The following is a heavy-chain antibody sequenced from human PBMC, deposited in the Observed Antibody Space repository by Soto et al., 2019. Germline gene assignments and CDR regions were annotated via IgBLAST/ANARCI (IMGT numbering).Heavy chain of an antibody. CDR3: GRDGALGDTAVVDS. Sequence: QVQLVESGGGVVQPGKSLRLSCAASGFTFSTYGMHWVRQAPGKGLEWVAVIWYDGSNKYHGDSLKGRFTISRDNSKNTLYLQITNLRAEDTAVYYCGRDGALGDTAVVDSWGQGTLVTVSS. CDR1: GFTFSTYG. D-gene: IGHD5-18*01. V-gene: IGHV3-33*01. CDR2: IWYDGSNK. J-gene: IGHJ4*02.